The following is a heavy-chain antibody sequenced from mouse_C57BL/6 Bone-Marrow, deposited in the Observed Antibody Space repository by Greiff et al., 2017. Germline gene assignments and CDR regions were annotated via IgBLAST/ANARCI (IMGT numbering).Heavy chain of an antibody. D-gene: IGHD1-1*01. J-gene: IGHJ3*01. CDR1: GFSLSTFGMG. CDR2: IWWDDDK. Sequence: QVTLKVSGPGILQPSQTLSLTCSFSGFSLSTFGMGVGWIRQPSGKGLDWLAHIWWDDDKYYNPALKSWLTISKDTSKNQVFRKIANVDTADTATYYCARIAGYGSSPWFAYWGQGTLVTVSA. CDR3: ARIAGYGSSPWFAY. V-gene: IGHV8-8*01.